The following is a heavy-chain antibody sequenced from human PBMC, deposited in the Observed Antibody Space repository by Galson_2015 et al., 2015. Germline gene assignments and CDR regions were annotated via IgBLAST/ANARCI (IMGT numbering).Heavy chain of an antibody. CDR1: GFTFSSYA. Sequence: SLRLSCAASGFTFSSYAMHWVRQAPGKGLEWVAVISYDGSNKYYADSVKGRFTISRDNSKNTLYLQMNSLRAEDTAVYYCARDGEQWLVLSLAFDIWGQGTMVTVSS. D-gene: IGHD6-19*01. CDR3: ARDGEQWLVLSLAFDI. J-gene: IGHJ3*02. CDR2: ISYDGSNK. V-gene: IGHV3-30-3*01.